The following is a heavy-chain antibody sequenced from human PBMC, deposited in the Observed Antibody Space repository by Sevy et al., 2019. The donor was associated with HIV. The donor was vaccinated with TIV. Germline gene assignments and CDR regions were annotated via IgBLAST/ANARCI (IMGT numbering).Heavy chain of an antibody. J-gene: IGHJ4*02. CDR1: GYTLTELS. Sequence: ASVKVSCKVSGYTLTELSMHWVRQAPGKGLEWMGGFDPEDGETIYAQKFQGRVTMTEDTSTDTAYMELSSLRSEDTAVYYWATSRRRSNYDSSGHGYDYWGQGTLVPVSS. CDR3: ATSRRRSNYDSSGHGYDY. D-gene: IGHD3-22*01. CDR2: FDPEDGET. V-gene: IGHV1-24*01.